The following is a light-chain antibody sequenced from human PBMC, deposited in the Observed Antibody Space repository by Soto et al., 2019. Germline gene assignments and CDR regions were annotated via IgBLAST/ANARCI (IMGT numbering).Light chain of an antibody. CDR3: QQRSNWAT. CDR1: QSVIRN. V-gene: IGKV3-11*01. CDR2: DAS. J-gene: IGKJ3*01. Sequence: EIVLTQSPATLCLSPGERATLSSRASQSVIRNLAWYQQTPGQAPRLLIYDASNRATGIPARFSGSGSVTDFTLTISSLEPEDFAVYYCQQRSNWATFGPGTKVDN.